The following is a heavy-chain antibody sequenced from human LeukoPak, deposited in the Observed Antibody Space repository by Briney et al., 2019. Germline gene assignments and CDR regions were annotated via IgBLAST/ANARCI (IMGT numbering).Heavy chain of an antibody. CDR2: INAGNGNT. D-gene: IGHD3-10*01. J-gene: IGHJ4*02. V-gene: IGHV1-3*01. CDR1: GYTFTSYA. CDR3: ANMVRGSAMDY. Sequence: ASVKVSCKASGYTFTSYAMHWVRQAPGQRLEWMGWINAGNGNTKYSQKFQGRVAITRDTSASTAYMELSSLRSEDTAVYYCANMVRGSAMDYWGQGTLVTVSS.